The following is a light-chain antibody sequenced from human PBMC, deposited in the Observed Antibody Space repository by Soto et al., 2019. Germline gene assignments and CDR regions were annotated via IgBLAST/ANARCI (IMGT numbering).Light chain of an antibody. CDR3: QQYKSYLYT. Sequence: DIQMTQSPSTLSASVGDRVTITCRASQSISGWLVWYQQKPGKAPKLLIYKASTLERGVPSRFSGSGSGAEFTLTVSSLQPDDFATYYCQQYKSYLYTFGQGTKLEIK. V-gene: IGKV1-5*03. CDR1: QSISGW. CDR2: KAS. J-gene: IGKJ2*01.